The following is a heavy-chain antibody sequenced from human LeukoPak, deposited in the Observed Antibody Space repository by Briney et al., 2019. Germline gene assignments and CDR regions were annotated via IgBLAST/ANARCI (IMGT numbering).Heavy chain of an antibody. CDR1: GFTFRDYY. D-gene: IGHD2-15*01. CDR2: ISSSVTTV. Sequence: GGSLRLSCAASGFTFRDYYMAWIRQAPGKGLEWVSHISSSVTTVYYADSVRGRFTLSRDNAKNSVSLQMNSLRAEDTALYYCARAYCSGGSCYGYMDAWGKGTTVTVSS. CDR3: ARAYCSGGSCYGYMDA. J-gene: IGHJ6*03. V-gene: IGHV3-11*04.